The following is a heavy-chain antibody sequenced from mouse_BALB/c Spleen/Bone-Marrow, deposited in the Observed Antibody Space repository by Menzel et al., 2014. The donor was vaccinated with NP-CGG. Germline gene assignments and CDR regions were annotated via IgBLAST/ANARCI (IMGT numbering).Heavy chain of an antibody. CDR1: GYTFTSYW. D-gene: IGHD3-1*01. CDR2: IDPSDSET. CDR3: ARGGYLFAY. J-gene: IGHJ3*01. Sequence: QVQLQQPGAELVKPGAPVKLSCKASGYTFTSYWMNWVKQRPGRGLEWIGRIDPSDSETHYNQKFKDKATLTVDKSSSTAYIQLSSLTSEDSAAYYCARGGYLFAYWGQGTLATVSA. V-gene: IGHV1-69*02.